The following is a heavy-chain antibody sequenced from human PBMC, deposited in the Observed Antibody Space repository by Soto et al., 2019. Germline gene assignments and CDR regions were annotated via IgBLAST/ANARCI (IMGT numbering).Heavy chain of an antibody. J-gene: IGHJ4*02. CDR1: GYSFTSYW. CDR3: ARPYCSGGSCYLYYFDY. D-gene: IGHD2-15*01. CDR2: IYPGDSDT. Sequence: GESLKISCKGSGYSFTSYWIGWVRQMPGKGLEWMGIIYPGDSDTRYSPSFQGQVTISADKSISTAYLQWSSLKASDTAMYYCARPYCSGGSCYLYYFDYWGQGTLVTVYS. V-gene: IGHV5-51*01.